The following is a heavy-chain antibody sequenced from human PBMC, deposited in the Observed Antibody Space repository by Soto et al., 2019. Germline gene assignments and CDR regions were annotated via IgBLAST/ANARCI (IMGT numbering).Heavy chain of an antibody. CDR2: INPDGRTI. Sequence: EVQLVESGGVLVQPGGSLRLSCAASGFTFSTYWMHWVRQAPGKGLMWVSRINPDGRTINYADSVRGRFTISRDNVRNTLYLQMNSLRGDDTAVYYCATAGSYRYDYWGQGTLVTVSS. CDR1: GFTFSTYW. V-gene: IGHV3-74*01. D-gene: IGHD3-16*02. J-gene: IGHJ4*02. CDR3: ATAGSYRYDY.